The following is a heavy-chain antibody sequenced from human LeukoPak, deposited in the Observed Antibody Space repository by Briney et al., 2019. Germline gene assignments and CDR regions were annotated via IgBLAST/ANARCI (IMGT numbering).Heavy chain of an antibody. D-gene: IGHD3-22*01. J-gene: IGHJ5*02. CDR2: ISSSSSYI. V-gene: IGHV3-21*01. CDR1: GFTFSSYS. Sequence: PGGSLRLSCAVSGFTFSSYSMNWVRQAPGKGLEWVSSISSSSSYIYYADSVKGRFTISRDNAKNSLYLQMNSLRAEDTAVYYCARDYYDSSGSSWFDPWGQGTLVTASS. CDR3: ARDYYDSSGSSWFDP.